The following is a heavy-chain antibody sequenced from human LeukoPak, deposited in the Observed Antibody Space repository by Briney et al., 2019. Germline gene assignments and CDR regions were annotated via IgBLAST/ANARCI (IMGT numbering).Heavy chain of an antibody. CDR2: IYWDXAK. CDR1: GFSLSTGGVG. CDR3: XXXXXNRAYRFDP. J-gene: IGHJ5*02. Sequence: QXXTLXXXFSGFSLSTGGVGVXXIRQPPGKALEWLSLIYWDXAKRYSPSRKSRLTITKETSKKQEVLTMTNMXXXXXXXXXXXXXXXNRAYRFDPWGPGTLVTVSS. V-gene: IGHV2-5*02. D-gene: IGHD1-14*01.